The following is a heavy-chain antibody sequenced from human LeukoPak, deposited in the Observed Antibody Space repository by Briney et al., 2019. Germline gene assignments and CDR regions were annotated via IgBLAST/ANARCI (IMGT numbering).Heavy chain of an antibody. D-gene: IGHD5/OR15-5a*01. J-gene: IGHJ3*01. V-gene: IGHV3-74*01. Sequence: QPGGSLRLSSAASGFTFGSYWMHWGRQAPGKGLWWVSRINSDGSSTTYADSVKGRFTISRDNAKNTLYLQVNSLRAEDTAVYFCARAPPGSVFDFWGQGTMVTVSS. CDR3: ARAPPGSVFDF. CDR2: INSDGSST. CDR1: GFTFGSYW.